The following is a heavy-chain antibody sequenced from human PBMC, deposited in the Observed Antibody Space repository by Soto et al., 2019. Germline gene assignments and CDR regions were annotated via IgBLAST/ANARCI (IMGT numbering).Heavy chain of an antibody. V-gene: IGHV1-3*01. Sequence: ASVKVSCKTSGYNFTSYGLHWVRQAPGQRLEWMGWINAANDNPKTSQKFQGRVTLTRDTSASTAYMELSGLISEDTAVYYCARVVEGHYLEPQFDFWGRGTLVTV. CDR2: INAANDNP. D-gene: IGHD1-26*01. CDR1: GYNFTSYG. J-gene: IGHJ4*02. CDR3: ARVVEGHYLEPQFDF.